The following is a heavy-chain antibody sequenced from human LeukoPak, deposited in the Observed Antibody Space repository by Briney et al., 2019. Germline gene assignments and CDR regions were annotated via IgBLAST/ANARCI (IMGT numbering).Heavy chain of an antibody. D-gene: IGHD4-17*01. CDR3: ARLFGDYETPAFDI. CDR1: GGSIYSGRKY. V-gene: IGHV4-39*01. CDR2: FYYSGST. Sequence: SETLSLTCTVSGGSIYSGRKYRGWIRQPPGRGLEWIGSFYYSGSTYYNPSLKSRVTISVDTSKNQFSLKLNSVTAADTAVYYCARLFGDYETPAFDIWGQGTVVTVS. J-gene: IGHJ3*02.